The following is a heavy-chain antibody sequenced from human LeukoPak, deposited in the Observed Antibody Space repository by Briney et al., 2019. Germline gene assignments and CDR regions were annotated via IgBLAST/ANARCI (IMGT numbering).Heavy chain of an antibody. CDR1: GGSISSYY. Sequence: SETLSLTCTVSGGSISSYYWNWIRQPPGKGLEWIAYISDIGSINYNPYPKSRVTKPLDTAKNQLSLKLSSVTAADTAVYYCAGHHPRNTVDFWGRGTLVTVSS. CDR3: AGHHPRNTVDF. J-gene: IGHJ4*02. CDR2: ISDIGSI. D-gene: IGHD2/OR15-2a*01. V-gene: IGHV4-59*08.